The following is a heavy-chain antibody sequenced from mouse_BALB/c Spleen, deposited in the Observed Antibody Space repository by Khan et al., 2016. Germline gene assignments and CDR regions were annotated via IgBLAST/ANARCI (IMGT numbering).Heavy chain of an antibody. CDR3: ARAGYYGYLDY. Sequence: EVKLLESGGGLVHPGGSLKLSCAASGFDFSRYWMSWVRQAPGKGLEWIGEINPDSYTINYTPSLKDKFFISRDNAKNTLYLQMSKVRSEDTALYYCARAGYYGYLDYWGQGTMVTVSA. V-gene: IGHV4-1*02. CDR2: INPDSYTI. CDR1: GFDFSRYW. D-gene: IGHD1-1*01. J-gene: IGHJ3*01.